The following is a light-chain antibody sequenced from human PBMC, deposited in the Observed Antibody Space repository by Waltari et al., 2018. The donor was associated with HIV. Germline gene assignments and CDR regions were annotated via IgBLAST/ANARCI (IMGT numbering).Light chain of an antibody. CDR2: G. J-gene: IGKJ4*01. V-gene: IGKV1-39*01. Sequence: DIQMTQSPSSLSASVGDRVTITCRASQSVSSDLNWYQESPGKAPKLLIYGASRFSGSGSGTDFTLTISSLQPEDFAIYYCQQSHTPPPTFGGGTKVEIK. CDR1: QSVSSD. CDR3: QQSHTPPPT.